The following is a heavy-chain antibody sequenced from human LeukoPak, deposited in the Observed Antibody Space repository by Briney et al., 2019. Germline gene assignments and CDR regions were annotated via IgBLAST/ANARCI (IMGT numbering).Heavy chain of an antibody. Sequence: IPSETLSLTCTVSGGSISSYYWSWIRQPPGKGLEWIGYIHHSGGTNYKPSLKSRVSISVDTSKNQFSLKLSSVTAADTAVYYCARRGSYYYDSSGYYWFDPWGQGTLVTVSS. CDR2: IHHSGGT. J-gene: IGHJ5*02. CDR1: GGSISSYY. V-gene: IGHV4-59*01. CDR3: ARRGSYYYDSSGYYWFDP. D-gene: IGHD3-22*01.